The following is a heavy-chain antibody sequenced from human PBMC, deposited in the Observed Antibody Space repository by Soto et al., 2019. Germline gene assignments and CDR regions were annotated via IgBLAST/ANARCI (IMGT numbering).Heavy chain of an antibody. J-gene: IGHJ5*02. D-gene: IGHD6-19*01. V-gene: IGHV4-31*03. CDR3: ARLTYSGWYLFDP. CDR2: VFHSGST. Sequence: PSETLSLTCIVSGASISRGGYYYHWIRQHPGKGLEWIGYVFHSGSTYYHPSLRSRVTMSADTSKNQFSLKLSSVTAADTAVYYCARLTYSGWYLFDPWGQGTLVTVS. CDR1: GASISRGGYY.